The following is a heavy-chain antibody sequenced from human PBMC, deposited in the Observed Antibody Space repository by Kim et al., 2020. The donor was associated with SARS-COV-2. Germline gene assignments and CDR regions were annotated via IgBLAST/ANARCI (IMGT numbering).Heavy chain of an antibody. J-gene: IGHJ4*02. V-gene: IGHV1-18*01. CDR2: ISSYNGNT. D-gene: IGHD2-2*01. CDR1: GYTFTSYA. Sequence: ASVKVSCKASGYTFTSYAISWVRQAPGQGLEWMGWISSYNGNTNYAQKLQGRVTMTTDTSTSTAYMEVRSLRSDDTAVYYCAREGSTDCCPLDNWGQGTLVTVSS. CDR3: AREGSTDCCPLDN.